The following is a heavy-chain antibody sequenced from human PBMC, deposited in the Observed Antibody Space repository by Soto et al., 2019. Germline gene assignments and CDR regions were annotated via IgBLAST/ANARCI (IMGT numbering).Heavy chain of an antibody. CDR3: AKDSRSWYRGFKDD. J-gene: IGHJ4*02. CDR1: GFTFSSYS. CDR2: ISGSGGST. V-gene: IGHV3-23*01. Sequence: XGSLRRARTASGFTFSSYSLSWVRQAPGKGLEWVSAISGSGGSTYYADSVKGRFTISRDNSKNTLYLQMNSLRAEDTAVYYCAKDSRSWYRGFKDDWGQGTLVTVSS. D-gene: IGHD6-13*01.